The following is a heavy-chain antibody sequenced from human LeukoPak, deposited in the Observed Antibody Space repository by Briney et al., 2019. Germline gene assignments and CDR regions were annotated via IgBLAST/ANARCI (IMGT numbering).Heavy chain of an antibody. CDR1: GFTFDDYA. D-gene: IGHD3-22*01. CDR3: VRDLPTMIVVVDDY. Sequence: PGGSLRLSCAASGFTFDDYAMHWVRQAPGKGLEWVSGISWNSGSIGYADSVKGRFTISRDNAKNTLYLQMNSLRAEDTAVYYCVRDLPTMIVVVDDYWGQGTLVTVSS. J-gene: IGHJ4*02. CDR2: ISWNSGSI. V-gene: IGHV3-9*01.